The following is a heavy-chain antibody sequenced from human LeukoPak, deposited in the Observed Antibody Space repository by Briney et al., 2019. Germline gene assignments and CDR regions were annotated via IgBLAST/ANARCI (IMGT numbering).Heavy chain of an antibody. J-gene: IGHJ4*02. CDR2: IYSGGST. D-gene: IGHD1/OR15-1a*01. Sequence: PGGSLRLSCAASGFTVSSYYMSWVRQAPGKGLEWVSVIYSGGSTYYADSVKGRFTISRDNSKNTLYLQMNSLRAEDTAVYYCARDREQSYFDYWGQGTLVTVYS. V-gene: IGHV3-53*01. CDR3: ARDREQSYFDY. CDR1: GFTVSSYY.